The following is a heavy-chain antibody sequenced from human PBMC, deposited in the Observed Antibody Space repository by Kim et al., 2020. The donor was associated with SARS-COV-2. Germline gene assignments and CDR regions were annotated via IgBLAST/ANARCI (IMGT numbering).Heavy chain of an antibody. CDR3: AREVPAAISPYYYGMDV. CDR2: IYYSGST. V-gene: IGHV4-59*13. Sequence: SETLSLTCTVSGGSISSYYWSWIRQPPGKGLEWIGYIYYSGSTNYNPSLKSRVTISVDTSKNQFSLKLSSVTAADTAVYYCAREVPAAISPYYYGMDVWGQGTTVTVSS. D-gene: IGHD2-2*02. J-gene: IGHJ6*02. CDR1: GGSISSYY.